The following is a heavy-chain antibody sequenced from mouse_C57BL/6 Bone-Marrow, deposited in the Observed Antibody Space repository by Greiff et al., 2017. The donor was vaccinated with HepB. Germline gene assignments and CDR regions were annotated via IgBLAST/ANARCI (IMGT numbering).Heavy chain of an antibody. Sequence: QVQLQQSGPELVKPGASVKISCKASGYAFSSSWMNWVKQRPGNGLEWIGRIYPGDGDTNYNGKFKGKAILTADKSSSTAYMQLSSLTSEDSAVYFCARFITTVPHWYFDVWGTGTTVTVSS. CDR2: IYPGDGDT. CDR3: ARFITTVPHWYFDV. J-gene: IGHJ1*03. V-gene: IGHV1-82*01. CDR1: GYAFSSSW. D-gene: IGHD1-1*01.